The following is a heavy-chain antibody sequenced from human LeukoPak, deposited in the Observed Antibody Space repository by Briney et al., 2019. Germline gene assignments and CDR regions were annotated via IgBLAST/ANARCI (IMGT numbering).Heavy chain of an antibody. CDR1: GGSFSGYY. V-gene: IGHV4-34*01. CDR2: INHSGST. Sequence: MSSETLSLTCAVYGGSFSGYYWSWIRQPPGKGLEWIGEINHSGSTNYNPSLKSRVTISVDTSKNQFSLKLSSVTAADTAVYYCARVRDGDYIDYWGQGTLVTVSS. CDR3: ARVRDGDYIDY. J-gene: IGHJ4*02. D-gene: IGHD4-17*01.